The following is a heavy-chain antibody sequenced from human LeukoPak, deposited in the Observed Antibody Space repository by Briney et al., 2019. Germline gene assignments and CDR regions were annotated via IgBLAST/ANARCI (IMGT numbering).Heavy chain of an antibody. Sequence: SETLSLTCTVSGGSISSGGYCWSWIRQHPGKGLEWIVYIYYSGSTYHNPSLQSRVTLSLQMIKNQFYMKLRSVTAADTAVYYCARAEADAFDIWGEGTMVTVSS. CDR3: ARAEADAFDI. D-gene: IGHD1-14*01. CDR1: GGSISSGGYC. J-gene: IGHJ3*02. V-gene: IGHV4-31*03. CDR2: IYYSGST.